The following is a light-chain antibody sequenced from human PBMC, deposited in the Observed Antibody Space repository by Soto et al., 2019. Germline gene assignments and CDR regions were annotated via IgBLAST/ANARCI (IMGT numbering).Light chain of an antibody. CDR3: QHSNSYSDA. CDR2: DAS. J-gene: IGKJ1*01. Sequence: DIQRTQSPYTLSASVGDRVTITCRASQSISSWLAWYQQKPGKAPKLLIYDASSLESGVPSRFSGSGSGTEFTLTISSLQPDDFATYYCQHSNSYSDAFAQGTKVDIK. CDR1: QSISSW. V-gene: IGKV1-5*01.